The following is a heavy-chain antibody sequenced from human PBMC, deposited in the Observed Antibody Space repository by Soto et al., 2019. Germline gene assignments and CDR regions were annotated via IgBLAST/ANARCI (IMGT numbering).Heavy chain of an antibody. Sequence: EVQLLESGGGLVQPGGSLRLSCAASGFTFSSYAMSWVRQAPGKGLEWVSAISGSGGSTYYTDSVKGRFTISRDNSKNTLYLQMNSLRAEDTAVYYCAKGRYDYVWGSYRYLGYDYYFDYWGQGTLVTVSS. CDR3: AKGRYDYVWGSYRYLGYDYYFDY. D-gene: IGHD3-16*02. CDR1: GFTFSSYA. J-gene: IGHJ4*02. V-gene: IGHV3-23*01. CDR2: ISGSGGST.